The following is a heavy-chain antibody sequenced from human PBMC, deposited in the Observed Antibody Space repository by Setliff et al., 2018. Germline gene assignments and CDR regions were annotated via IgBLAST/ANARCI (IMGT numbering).Heavy chain of an antibody. V-gene: IGHV3-21*01. D-gene: IGHD2-15*01. J-gene: IGHJ4*02. Sequence: GESLKISCAASGFNFSSYAFNWVRQAPGKGLEWVSSISSRSTYVYYADSLKGRFTISRDNAKNSLYLQMNSLRAEDTAVYYCARFACSGGSCYLSSSDYWGQGTLVTVSS. CDR3: ARFACSGGSCYLSSSDY. CDR2: ISSRSTYV. CDR1: GFNFSSYA.